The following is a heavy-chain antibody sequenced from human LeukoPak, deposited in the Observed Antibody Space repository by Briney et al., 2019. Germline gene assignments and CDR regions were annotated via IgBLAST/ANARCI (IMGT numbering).Heavy chain of an antibody. J-gene: IGHJ4*02. D-gene: IGHD3-22*01. CDR2: ISDSGGST. CDR1: GITLSNYG. CDR3: AKRGVVIRVILVGFHKEAYYFDS. V-gene: IGHV3-23*01. Sequence: GGSLRLSCAVSGITLSNYGMSWVRQAPGKGLEWVAGISDSGGSTKYADSVKGRFTISRDNSKNTLYLQMNSLRAEDTAVYFCAKRGVVIRVILVGFHKEAYYFDSWGRGALATVSS.